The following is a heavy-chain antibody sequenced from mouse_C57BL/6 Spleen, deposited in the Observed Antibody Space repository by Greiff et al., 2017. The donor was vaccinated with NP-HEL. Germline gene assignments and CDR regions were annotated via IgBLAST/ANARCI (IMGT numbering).Heavy chain of an antibody. CDR3: ARSPTLEYYFDY. CDR1: GYAFSSYW. J-gene: IGHJ2*01. CDR2: IYPGDGDT. V-gene: IGHV1-80*01. Sequence: QVQLQQSGAELVKPGASVKISCKASGYAFSSYWMNWVKQRPGKGLEWIGQIYPGDGDTNYNGKFKGKATLTADKSSSTAYMQLSSLTSEDSAVYFCARSPTLEYYFDYWGQGTTLTVSS.